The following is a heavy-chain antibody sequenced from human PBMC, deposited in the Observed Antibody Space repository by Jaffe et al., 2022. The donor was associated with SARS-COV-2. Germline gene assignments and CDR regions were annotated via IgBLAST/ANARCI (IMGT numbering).Heavy chain of an antibody. Sequence: QVQLQESGPGLVKPSQTLSLTCTVSGGSISSGSYYWSWIRQPAGKGLEWIGRIYTSGSTNYNPSLKSRVTISVDTSKNQFSLKLSSVTAADTAVYYCATVVTATGMDVWGQGTTVTVSS. CDR3: ATVVTATGMDV. V-gene: IGHV4-61*02. CDR1: GGSISSGSYY. CDR2: IYTSGST. J-gene: IGHJ6*02. D-gene: IGHD2-21*02.